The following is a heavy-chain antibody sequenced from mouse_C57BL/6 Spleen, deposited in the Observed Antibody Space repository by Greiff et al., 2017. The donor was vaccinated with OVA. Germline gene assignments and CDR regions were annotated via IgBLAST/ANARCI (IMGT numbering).Heavy chain of an antibody. Sequence: VQLQQSGAELVMPGASVKLSCKASGYTFTSYWMHWVKQRPGQGLEWIGEIDPSDSYTNYNQKFKGKSTLTVDKSSSTAYMQLSSLTSEDSAVYCCARGGVDYWGPGTTLTVSS. V-gene: IGHV1-69*01. CDR1: GYTFTSYW. CDR3: ARGGVDY. CDR2: IDPSDSYT. J-gene: IGHJ2*01.